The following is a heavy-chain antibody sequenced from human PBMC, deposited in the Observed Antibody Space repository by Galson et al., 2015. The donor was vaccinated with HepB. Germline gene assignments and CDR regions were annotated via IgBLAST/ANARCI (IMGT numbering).Heavy chain of an antibody. CDR1: GYTFSNYG. J-gene: IGHJ6*02. Sequence: SVKVSCKASGYTFSNYGLSWVRQAPGQGLEWMGWISGYDGSTNYAPKFQGGVTMTTQTSTGTAYIELRSLRSDDTAVYYCARDSRLELHLNDYYSYGMDIWGQGTAVTVSS. CDR3: ARDSRLELHLNDYYSYGMDI. V-gene: IGHV1-18*01. D-gene: IGHD1-7*01. CDR2: ISGYDGST.